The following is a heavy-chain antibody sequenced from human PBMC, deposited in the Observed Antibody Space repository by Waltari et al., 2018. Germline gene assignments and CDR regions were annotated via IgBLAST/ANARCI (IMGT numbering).Heavy chain of an antibody. V-gene: IGHV4-39*07. CDR3: ARDGPGYCTGGVCYAY. D-gene: IGHD2-8*02. J-gene: IGHJ4*02. CDR1: GDPISSSRYY. Sequence: HLQLQESGPGLVKPSETLSLTCTVSGDPISSSRYYWGWIRQPPGKGLEWIGTIYSSGSTSYNPALKSRLTISVDKSKNQFSLKLSSVTAADTAVYYCARDGPGYCTGGVCYAYWGQGTLVTVSS. CDR2: IYSSGST.